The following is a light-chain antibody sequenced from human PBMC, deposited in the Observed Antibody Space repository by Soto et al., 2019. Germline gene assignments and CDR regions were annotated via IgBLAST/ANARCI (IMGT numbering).Light chain of an antibody. Sequence: EVVSTQSPGTPSLSPGERANLSCRASQSIADSYLAWYQQKPGQAPRLFFYGATMRATDIPDRFSGSGSGTDFTLTISTLEPDDFAVYYCHQFVNSPETFGQGTKVE. CDR3: HQFVNSPET. CDR1: QSIADSY. V-gene: IGKV3-20*01. J-gene: IGKJ1*01. CDR2: GAT.